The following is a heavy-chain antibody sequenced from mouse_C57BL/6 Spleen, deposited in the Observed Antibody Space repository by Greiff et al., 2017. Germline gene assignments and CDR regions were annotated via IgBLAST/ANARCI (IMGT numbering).Heavy chain of an antibody. CDR3: AGGDLLSKPDYYAMDY. V-gene: IGHV2-9-1*01. Sequence: VQLVESGPGLVAPSQSLSITCTVSGFSLTSYAISWVRQPPGKGLEWLGVIWTGGGTNYNSALKSRLSISKDNSKSQVFLKMNSLQTDDTARYYCAGGDLLSKPDYYAMDYWGQGTSVTVSS. CDR1: GFSLTSYA. D-gene: IGHD2-1*01. CDR2: IWTGGGT. J-gene: IGHJ4*01.